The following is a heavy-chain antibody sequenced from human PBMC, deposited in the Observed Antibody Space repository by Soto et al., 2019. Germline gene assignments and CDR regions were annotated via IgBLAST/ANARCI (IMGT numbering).Heavy chain of an antibody. V-gene: IGHV1-18*01. J-gene: IGHJ4*02. CDR3: ARGALDFDY. D-gene: IGHD3-16*01. CDR1: GYTFSYYA. Sequence: ASVKDSCKASGYTFSYYAMSWVRQAPGQGLEWIGWISGYNGNIKNAQKLQGRVTLTTDTSTSTAYMELRSLRSDDTAVYYCARGALDFDYWGQGTLVTVSS. CDR2: ISGYNGNI.